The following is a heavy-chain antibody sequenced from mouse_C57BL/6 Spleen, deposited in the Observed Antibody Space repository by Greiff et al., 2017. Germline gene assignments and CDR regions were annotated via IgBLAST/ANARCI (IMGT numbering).Heavy chain of an antibody. J-gene: IGHJ3*01. Sequence: VQLQQSGAELVRPGASVTMSCKASGYTFTDYEMHWVKQTPVHGLEWIGAIDPETGGTAYNQKFKGKAILTVDKSSSTAYMDLRILTSADSAVYYCTRGAAQATAYWGQGTLVTVSA. V-gene: IGHV1-15*01. CDR1: GYTFTDYE. CDR3: TRGAAQATAY. D-gene: IGHD3-2*02. CDR2: IDPETGGT.